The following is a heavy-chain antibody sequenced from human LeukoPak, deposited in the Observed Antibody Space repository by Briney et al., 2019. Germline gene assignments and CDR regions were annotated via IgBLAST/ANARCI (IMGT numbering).Heavy chain of an antibody. CDR1: GYTFTSYG. J-gene: IGHJ4*02. CDR2: ISAYNGNT. CDR3: ARAAVTTVTRVDY. Sequence: ASVKVSCKASGYTFTSYGISCVRQAPGQGLERMGWISAYNGNTNYAQKLQSRVTMTTDTSTSTAYMEQRSLRSDDTAVYYCARAAVTTVTRVDYWGQGTLVTVSS. D-gene: IGHD4-17*01. V-gene: IGHV1-18*01.